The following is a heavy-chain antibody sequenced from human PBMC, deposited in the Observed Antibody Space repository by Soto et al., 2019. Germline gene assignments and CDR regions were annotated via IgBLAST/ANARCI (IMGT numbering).Heavy chain of an antibody. CDR2: ISWNSGNI. V-gene: IGHV3-9*01. J-gene: IGHJ4*02. CDR3: VRSKGGYSYGTPFDY. CDR1: GLTFDDYA. Sequence: EVQLEESGGALVQPGRSLRLSCAASGLTFDDYAMYWVRQVLGKGLEWVSSISWNSGNIGYADSVKGRFTTSRDNAENSLYLQMNGLRPEDTALYYCVRSKGGYSYGTPFDYWGQGTLVTVSS. D-gene: IGHD5-18*01.